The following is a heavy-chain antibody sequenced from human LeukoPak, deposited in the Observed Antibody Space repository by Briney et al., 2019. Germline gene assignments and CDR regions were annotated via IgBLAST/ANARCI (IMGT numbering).Heavy chain of an antibody. Sequence: SETLPLTCTVSGGSISSGDYYWSWIRQPPGKGLEWIGYIYYSGSTYYNPSLKSRVTISVDTSKNQFSLKLSSVTAADTAVYYCARAVVSLAADWFDPWGQGTLVTVSS. J-gene: IGHJ5*02. V-gene: IGHV4-30-4*01. CDR2: IYYSGST. CDR1: GGSISSGDYY. D-gene: IGHD4-23*01. CDR3: ARAVVSLAADWFDP.